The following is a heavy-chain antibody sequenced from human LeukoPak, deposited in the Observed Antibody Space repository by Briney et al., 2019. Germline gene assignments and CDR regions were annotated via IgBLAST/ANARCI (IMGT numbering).Heavy chain of an antibody. J-gene: IGHJ3*01. CDR1: GSSFTSYW. D-gene: IGHD3-10*01. Sequence: GASLQISCKGSGSSFTSYWIGWVRQMPGKGLEWRGMIYLGDSDTRYSPSFQGQVTISADKSISTAYLQWSSLKASDTAMYFCARQGYYYCSNDWGQGTMVTVSS. CDR2: IYLGDSDT. V-gene: IGHV5-51*01. CDR3: ARQGYYYCSND.